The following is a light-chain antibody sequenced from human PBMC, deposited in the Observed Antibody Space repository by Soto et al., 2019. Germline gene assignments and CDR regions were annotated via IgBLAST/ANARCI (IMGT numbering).Light chain of an antibody. V-gene: IGLV2-14*01. CDR2: EVR. J-gene: IGLJ1*01. CDR1: SRDVAAYNY. Sequence: QSVLTQPASVSGSPGQSITISCTGTSRDVAAYNYVSWYQQHPGKAPKLMIYEVRNRPSGVSNRFSGSKSGNTASLTISGLQAEDEADYYCSSYTTSSTRVFGTGTKVTV. CDR3: SSYTTSSTRV.